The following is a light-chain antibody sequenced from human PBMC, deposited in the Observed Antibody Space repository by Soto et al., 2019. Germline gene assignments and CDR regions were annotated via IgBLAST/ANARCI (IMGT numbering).Light chain of an antibody. CDR3: QQYKNWPL. V-gene: IGKV3-15*01. CDR1: QSVRSH. CDR2: GAS. Sequence: TQSPATLSLARREVGTPSCRASQSVRSHLAWYQQKPGQPPRLLIYGASTRATGIPARFSGSGFGTEFTLTISSLQSEDFAVYYCQQYKNWPLFGQGTRLEIK. J-gene: IGKJ5*01.